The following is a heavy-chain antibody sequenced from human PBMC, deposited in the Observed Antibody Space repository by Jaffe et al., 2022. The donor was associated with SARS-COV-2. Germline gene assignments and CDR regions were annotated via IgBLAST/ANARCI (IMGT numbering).Heavy chain of an antibody. CDR3: ARDPGYCSSTSCYYYYYYMDV. V-gene: IGHV1-18*01. D-gene: IGHD2-2*01. J-gene: IGHJ6*03. Sequence: QVQLVQSGAEVKKPGASVKVSCKASGYTFTSYGISWVRQAPGQGLEWMGWISAYNGNTNYAQKLQGRVTMTTDTSTSTAYMELRSLRSDDTAVYYCARDPGYCSSTSCYYYYYYMDVWGKGTTVTVSS. CDR2: ISAYNGNT. CDR1: GYTFTSYG.